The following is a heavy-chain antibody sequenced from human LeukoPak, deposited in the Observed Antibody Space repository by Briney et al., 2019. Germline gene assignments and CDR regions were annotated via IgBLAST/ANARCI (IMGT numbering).Heavy chain of an antibody. Sequence: SETLSLTCTVSGGSISSSSHYWGWIRQPPGKGLEWIGSIYYSGSTYYNPSLKSRVTISVDTSKNQFSLKLSSVTAADTAVYYCASGKTYYYDSSGYYYGGSYDYWGQGTLVTVSS. V-gene: IGHV4-39*01. CDR2: IYYSGST. CDR1: GGSISSSSHY. J-gene: IGHJ4*02. CDR3: ASGKTYYYDSSGYYYGGSYDY. D-gene: IGHD3-22*01.